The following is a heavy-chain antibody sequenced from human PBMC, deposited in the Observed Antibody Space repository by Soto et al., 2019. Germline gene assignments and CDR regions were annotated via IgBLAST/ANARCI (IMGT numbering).Heavy chain of an antibody. Sequence: GESLKISCKGSGYSFTSYWIGWVRQMPGKGLEWMGIIYPGDSDTRYSPSFQGQVTISADKSISTAYLQWSSLKASDTAVYYCARPAKSIGSYYFGAFDIWGQGTMVTVSS. J-gene: IGHJ3*02. D-gene: IGHD1-26*01. CDR3: ARPAKSIGSYYFGAFDI. CDR1: GYSFTSYW. V-gene: IGHV5-51*01. CDR2: IYPGDSDT.